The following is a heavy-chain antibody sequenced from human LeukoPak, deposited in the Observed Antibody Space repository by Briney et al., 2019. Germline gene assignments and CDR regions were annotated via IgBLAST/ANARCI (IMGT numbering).Heavy chain of an antibody. Sequence: SETLSLTCTVSGDSISNDYYWSWIRQPPGKGLEWIGEINHSGSTNYNPSLKSRVTISVDTSKNQFSLKLSSVTAADTAVYYCARDIHVPRIREPYFDIWGEGTLVTVSS. CDR3: ARDIHVPRIREPYFDI. D-gene: IGHD1-14*01. CDR2: INHSGST. CDR1: GDSISNDYY. V-gene: IGHV4-38-2*02. J-gene: IGHJ3*02.